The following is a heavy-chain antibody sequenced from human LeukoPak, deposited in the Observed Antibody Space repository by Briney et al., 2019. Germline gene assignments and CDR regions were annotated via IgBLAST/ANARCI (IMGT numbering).Heavy chain of an antibody. Sequence: ASVKVSCKASGYTFTRYGISWVRQAPGQGLEWMGWVSAYNGNTNYAQKLQGRVTMTTDTSTSTAYMELRSLRSDDTAAYYCARVQGSSGRDAFDIWGQGTMVTVSS. CDR2: VSAYNGNT. V-gene: IGHV1-18*01. J-gene: IGHJ3*02. CDR3: ARVQGSSGRDAFDI. CDR1: GYTFTRYG. D-gene: IGHD3-22*01.